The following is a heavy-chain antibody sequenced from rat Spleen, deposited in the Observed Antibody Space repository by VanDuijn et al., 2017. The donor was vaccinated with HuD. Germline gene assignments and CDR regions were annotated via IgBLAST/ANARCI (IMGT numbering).Heavy chain of an antibody. CDR3: ARHNSGYGVMDA. CDR1: GFAFSDYY. D-gene: IGHD4-3*01. Sequence: EVQLVESDGGLVQPGRSLKLSCAASGFAFSDYYVTWVRQAPTKGLEWVATINYDGRSTFYRDSVKGRFTISRDNAKSTLYLQMDSLRSEDTATYYCARHNSGYGVMDAWGQGVMVTVSS. J-gene: IGHJ2*01. V-gene: IGHV5-7*01. CDR2: INYDGRST.